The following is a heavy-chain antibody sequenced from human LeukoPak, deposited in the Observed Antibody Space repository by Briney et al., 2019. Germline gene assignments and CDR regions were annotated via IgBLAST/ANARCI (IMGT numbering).Heavy chain of an antibody. Sequence: ETGGSLRLSCAASGFTFSSYAMSWVRQAPGKGLEWVSAISGSGGSTYYADSVKGRFTISRDNSKNTLYLQMNSLRAEDTAVYYCAKDWGNTMILYYFDYWGQGTLVTVSS. J-gene: IGHJ4*02. CDR3: AKDWGNTMILYYFDY. CDR2: ISGSGGST. D-gene: IGHD3-22*01. V-gene: IGHV3-23*01. CDR1: GFTFSSYA.